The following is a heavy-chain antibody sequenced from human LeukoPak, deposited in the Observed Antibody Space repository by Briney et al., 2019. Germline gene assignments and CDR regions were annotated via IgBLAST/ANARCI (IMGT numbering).Heavy chain of an antibody. Sequence: VASVTVSCKASGYTFIRYGISWVRQAPGQGLEWMGGIIPIFGTADYAQKFQGRVTITADEPTSTAYMELSSLRSEDTAVYYCARGNGITGTFDYWGQGTLVTVSS. CDR1: GYTFIRYG. D-gene: IGHD1-20*01. CDR3: ARGNGITGTFDY. CDR2: IIPIFGTA. V-gene: IGHV1-69*13. J-gene: IGHJ4*02.